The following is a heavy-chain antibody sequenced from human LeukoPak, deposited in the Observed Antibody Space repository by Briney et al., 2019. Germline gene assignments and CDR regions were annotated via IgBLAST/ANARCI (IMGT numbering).Heavy chain of an antibody. J-gene: IGHJ4*02. CDR2: INHSGST. D-gene: IGHD6-19*01. V-gene: IGHV4-34*01. CDR1: GGSFSGYY. Sequence: SQTLSLTCAVYGGSFSGYYWSWIRQPPGKGLEWIGEINHSGSTNYNPSLKSRVTISVDTSKNQFSLKLSSVTAADTAVYYCARSGYSSGWYNYWGQGTLVTVSS. CDR3: ARSGYSSGWYNY.